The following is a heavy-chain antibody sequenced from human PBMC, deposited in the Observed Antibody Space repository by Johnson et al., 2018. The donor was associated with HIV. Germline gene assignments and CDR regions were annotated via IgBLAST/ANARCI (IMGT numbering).Heavy chain of an antibody. CDR1: GFTFNNYP. Sequence: VQLVESGGGVVQPGRSLRLSCAVSGFTFNNYPMHWVRQAPGKGLEWVSAISNTGGRTYYADSVKGRFTISRDNSKYSLFLQMNSLRAEDTAVYYCAKALGELKRYDAFDIWGHGTMVTVSS. CDR2: ISNTGGRT. V-gene: IGHV3-23*04. D-gene: IGHD3-10*01. J-gene: IGHJ3*02. CDR3: AKALGELKRYDAFDI.